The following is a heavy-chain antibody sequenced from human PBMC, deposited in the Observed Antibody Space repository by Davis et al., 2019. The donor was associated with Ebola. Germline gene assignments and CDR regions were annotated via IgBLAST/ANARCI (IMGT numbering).Heavy chain of an antibody. CDR3: VSGSRTGGTRTTSLLDY. V-gene: IGHV1-46*01. CDR2: INPSGGST. CDR1: GYTFTSYY. Sequence: ASVKVSCKASGYTFTSYYMHWVRQAPGQGLEWMGIINPSGGSTSYAQKFQGRVTMTRDTSTSTVYMELSSLRSEDTAVYYCVSGSRTGGTRTTSLLDYWGQGTLVTVSS. D-gene: IGHD2/OR15-2a*01. J-gene: IGHJ4*02.